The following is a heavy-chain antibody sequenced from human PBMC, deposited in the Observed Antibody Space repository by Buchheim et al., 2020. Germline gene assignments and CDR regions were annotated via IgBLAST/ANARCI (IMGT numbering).Heavy chain of an antibody. CDR3: ARGLGYSGYELNYFDY. V-gene: IGHV4-34*01. CDR1: GGSFSGYY. Sequence: QVQLQQWGAGLLKPSETLSLTCAVYGGSFSGYYWSWIRQPPGKGLEWIGEINHSGSTNYNPSLKSRVTISVDTPKNQFSLKLSSVTAADTAVYYCARGLGYSGYELNYFDYWGQGTL. J-gene: IGHJ4*02. CDR2: INHSGST. D-gene: IGHD5-12*01.